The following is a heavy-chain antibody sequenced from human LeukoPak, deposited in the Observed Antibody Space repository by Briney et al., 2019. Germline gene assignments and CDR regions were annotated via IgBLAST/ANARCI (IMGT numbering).Heavy chain of an antibody. CDR3: ARVRDYDILTGYRYPFDY. J-gene: IGHJ4*02. V-gene: IGHV1-2*02. CDR2: INPNSGGT. Sequence: ASVKVSCKASGYTFTGSYMHWVRQAPGQGLEWMGWINPNSGGTNYAQKFQGRVTMTRDTSISTAYMELSRLRSDDTAVYYCARVRDYDILTGYRYPFDYWGQGTLVTVSS. D-gene: IGHD3-9*01. CDR1: GYTFTGSY.